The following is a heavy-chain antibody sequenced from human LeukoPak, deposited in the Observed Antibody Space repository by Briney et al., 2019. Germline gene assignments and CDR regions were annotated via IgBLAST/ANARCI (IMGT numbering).Heavy chain of an antibody. D-gene: IGHD1-26*01. Sequence: GGSLRLSCAASGFTFSSCAMSWVRQAPGKGLEWVSTIIDSGNSIYYADSVEGRFTISRDNSKDTLYLQMDSLRAGDTAVYYCAKESRVGATNPYYFDYWGQGTLVTVSS. J-gene: IGHJ4*02. CDR1: GFTFSSCA. V-gene: IGHV3-23*01. CDR3: AKESRVGATNPYYFDY. CDR2: IIDSGNSI.